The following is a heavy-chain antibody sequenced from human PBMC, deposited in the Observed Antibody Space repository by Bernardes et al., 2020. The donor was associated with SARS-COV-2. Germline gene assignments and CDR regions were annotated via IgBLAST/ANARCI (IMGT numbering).Heavy chain of an antibody. D-gene: IGHD1-26*01. V-gene: IGHV3-43*02. CDR1: GFTFDDYA. J-gene: IGHJ3*02. CDR3: AKDIAPSLVGTTGNNAFDI. CDR2: ISGNGYTT. Sequence: VGSLRLSCAASGFTFDDYAMNWVRQAPGKGLEWVSVISGNGYTTYYTDSLKGRFTISRDNSKNSLYLQMNSLRTEDSALYYCAKDIAPSLVGTTGNNAFDIWGQGTMVTVSS.